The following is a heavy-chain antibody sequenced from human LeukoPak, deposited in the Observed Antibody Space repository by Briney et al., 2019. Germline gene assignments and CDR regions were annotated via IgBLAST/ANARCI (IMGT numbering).Heavy chain of an antibody. V-gene: IGHV4-59*05. D-gene: IGHD6-13*01. CDR2: IYYSGST. CDR3: ARHYSSSWYTDY. J-gene: IGHJ4*02. Sequence: PSETLSLTCTVSGGSISSYYWSWIRQPAGKGLEWIGSIYYSGSTYYNPSLKSRVTISVDTSKNQFSLKLSSVTAADTAVYYCARHYSSSWYTDYWGQGTLVTVSS. CDR1: GGSISSYY.